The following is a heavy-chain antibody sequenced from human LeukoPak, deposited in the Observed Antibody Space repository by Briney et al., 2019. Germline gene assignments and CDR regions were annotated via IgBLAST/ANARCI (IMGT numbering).Heavy chain of an antibody. CDR2: ISSSSSYT. J-gene: IGHJ4*02. CDR3: ARDLQGYSHFDH. D-gene: IGHD2-21*01. Sequence: PGGSLRLSCAASGFTFSDYYMSWIRQAPGKGLEWVSYISSSSSYTNYVDSVKGRFTISRDNAKNSLYLQMNSLRAEDTAVYYCARDLQGYSHFDHWGQGTLVTVSS. V-gene: IGHV3-11*05. CDR1: GFTFSDYY.